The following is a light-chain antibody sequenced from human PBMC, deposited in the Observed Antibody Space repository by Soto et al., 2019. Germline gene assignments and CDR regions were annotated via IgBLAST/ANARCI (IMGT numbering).Light chain of an antibody. CDR2: EVN. Sequence: QSALTQPPSASGSPGQSVTIPCTGTSSDVGDYNYVSWYQQHPGKVPKLIIYEVNKRPSGVPDRFSGSKSGNTASLTVSGLQADDEADYYCSSFVGSPVVFGGGTKVTVL. CDR1: SSDVGDYNY. CDR3: SSFVGSPVV. V-gene: IGLV2-8*01. J-gene: IGLJ2*01.